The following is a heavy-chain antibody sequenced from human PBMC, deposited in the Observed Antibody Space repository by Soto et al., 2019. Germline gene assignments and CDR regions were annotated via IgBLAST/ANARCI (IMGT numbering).Heavy chain of an antibody. CDR3: ARDHTVTTAYYYDYMDV. Sequence: QVQLVESGGGVVQPGRSLRLSCAASGFTFSSYGMHWVRQAPGKGLEWVAVIWYDGSNKYYADSVKGRFTISRDNSKNTLYLQMNSLRAEDTAVYYCARDHTVTTAYYYDYMDVWGKGTTVTVSS. CDR2: IWYDGSNK. V-gene: IGHV3-33*01. J-gene: IGHJ6*03. D-gene: IGHD4-17*01. CDR1: GFTFSSYG.